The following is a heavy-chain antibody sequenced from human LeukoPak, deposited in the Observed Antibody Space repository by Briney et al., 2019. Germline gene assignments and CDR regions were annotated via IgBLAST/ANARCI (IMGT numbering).Heavy chain of an antibody. CDR2: INPSGGGT. V-gene: IGHV1-46*01. CDR3: ARELPSTYYFDY. J-gene: IGHJ4*02. Sequence: AXVKVSCKASGYIFTTYFIHWMRQAPGQGLEWMGSINPSGGGTMYTQKFQGRVTMTRDTSTTTPYMELSSLTSEDAAIYYCARELPSTYYFDYWGQGTLVAVSS. CDR1: GYIFTTYF. D-gene: IGHD2-21*01.